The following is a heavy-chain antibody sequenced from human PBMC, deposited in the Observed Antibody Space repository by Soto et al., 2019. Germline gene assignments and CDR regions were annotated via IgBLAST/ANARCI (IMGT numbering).Heavy chain of an antibody. J-gene: IGHJ5*02. D-gene: IGHD2-15*01. CDR2: IYPGDSDT. V-gene: IGHV5-51*01. CDR1: GYSFTSYW. CDR3: ARGTSSYCSGGSCLYWFDP. Sequence: GESLKISCKGSGYSFTSYWIGWVRQMPGKGLEWMGIIYPGDSDTRYSPSFQGQVTISADKSISTAYLQWSSLKASDTAMYYCARGTSSYCSGGSCLYWFDPWGQGTLVTVSS.